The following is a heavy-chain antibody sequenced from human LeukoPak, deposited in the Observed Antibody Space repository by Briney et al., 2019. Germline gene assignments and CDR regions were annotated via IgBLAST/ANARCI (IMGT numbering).Heavy chain of an antibody. Sequence: ASVKVSCKASGGTFSSYAISWVRQAPGQGLEWMGGIIPIFGTANYAQKFQGRVTITADESTSIAYMELSSLRSEDTAVYYCARGYCSGGSCYNPPLGYWGQGTLVTVSS. V-gene: IGHV1-69*13. CDR3: ARGYCSGGSCYNPPLGY. D-gene: IGHD2-15*01. J-gene: IGHJ4*02. CDR2: IIPIFGTA. CDR1: GGTFSSYA.